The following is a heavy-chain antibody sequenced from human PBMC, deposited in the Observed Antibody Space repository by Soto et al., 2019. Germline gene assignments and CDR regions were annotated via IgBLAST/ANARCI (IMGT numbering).Heavy chain of an antibody. CDR3: ARVESGSYPDY. V-gene: IGHV3-30-3*01. J-gene: IGHJ4*02. D-gene: IGHD1-26*01. Sequence: GGSLRLSCAASGFTFSSYAMHWVRQAPGKGLEWVAVISYDGSNKYYADSVKGRFTISRDNSKNTLYLQMNSLRAEDTAVYYCARVESGSYPDYWGQGTLVTVSS. CDR2: ISYDGSNK. CDR1: GFTFSSYA.